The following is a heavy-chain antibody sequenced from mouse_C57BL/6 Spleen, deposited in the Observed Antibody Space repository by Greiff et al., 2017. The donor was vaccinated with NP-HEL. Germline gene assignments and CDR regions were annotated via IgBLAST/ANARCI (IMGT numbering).Heavy chain of an antibody. CDR1: GYAFSSSW. Sequence: QVQLQQSGPELVKPGASVKISCKASGYAFSSSWMNWVKQRPGKGLEWIGRIYPGDGDTNYNGKFKGKATLTADKSSSTAYMQLSSLTSEDSAVYFCARDRDYTRFAYWGQGTLVTVSA. V-gene: IGHV1-82*01. CDR3: ARDRDYTRFAY. J-gene: IGHJ3*01. D-gene: IGHD2-12*01. CDR2: IYPGDGDT.